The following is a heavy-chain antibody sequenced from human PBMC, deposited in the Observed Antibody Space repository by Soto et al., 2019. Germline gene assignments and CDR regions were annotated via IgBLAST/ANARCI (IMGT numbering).Heavy chain of an antibody. CDR1: GDSVSSNSAA. V-gene: IGHV6-1*01. J-gene: IGHJ5*02. D-gene: IGHD3-9*01. CDR3: ARDNGYYDILTGYRGFNWFDP. CDR2: TYYRSKWYN. Sequence: PSQTLSLTCAISGDSVSSNSAAWNWIRQSPSRGLEWLGRTYYRSKWYNDYAVSVKSRITINPDTSKNQFSLQLNSVTPEDTAVYYCARDNGYYDILTGYRGFNWFDPWGQGTLVTVSS.